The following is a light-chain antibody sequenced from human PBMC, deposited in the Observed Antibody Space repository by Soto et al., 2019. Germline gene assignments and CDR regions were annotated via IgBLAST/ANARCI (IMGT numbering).Light chain of an antibody. CDR1: QSVSSY. CDR3: QQRSNWPLT. CDR2: DAS. V-gene: IGKV3-11*01. J-gene: IGKJ1*01. Sequence: EIVLTQSPATLSLSPGERATLSCRASQSVSSYLAWYQQKPGQAPRLLIYDASNRATGIPARFSGSGSGTDVTLTISSLEPEDFAVYDCQQRSNWPLTFGQGTKVDIK.